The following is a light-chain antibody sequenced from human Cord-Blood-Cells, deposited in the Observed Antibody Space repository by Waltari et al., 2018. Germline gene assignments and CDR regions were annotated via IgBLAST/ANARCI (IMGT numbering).Light chain of an antibody. V-gene: IGKV1-39*01. Sequence: DIQMTQSPSSLSASVGVRVTITCRASQTIRSYLNWYQQKPGKAPKLLIYAAYSLQSGVPSRFSGSGSGTDFTLTISSLQPEDFATYYCQQSYRTPLTFGGGTEVEIK. CDR2: AAY. CDR3: QQSYRTPLT. J-gene: IGKJ4*01. CDR1: QTIRSY.